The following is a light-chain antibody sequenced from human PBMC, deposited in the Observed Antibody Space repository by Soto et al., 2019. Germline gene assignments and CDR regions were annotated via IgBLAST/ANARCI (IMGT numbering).Light chain of an antibody. CDR1: QSVSSS. J-gene: IGKJ1*01. CDR3: QHYSSSGT. CDR2: GAS. Sequence: EIVMTQSPATLSVSPGERATLSCRTSQSVSSSLAWYQQKPGRAPSLLIYGASTRATGIPARFSGGASGKFFPLTISSLQSEDAAVYYCQHYSSSGTFGQGTKVDI. V-gene: IGKV3-15*01.